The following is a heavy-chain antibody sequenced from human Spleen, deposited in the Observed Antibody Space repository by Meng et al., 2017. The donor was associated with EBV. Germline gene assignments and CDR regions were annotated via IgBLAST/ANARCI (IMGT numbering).Heavy chain of an antibody. V-gene: IGHV4-30-4*01. J-gene: IGHJ5*02. CDR3: ARDFGAPTNLFIDL. CDR2: SYNSGST. D-gene: IGHD5-24*01. CDR1: EASGSSCGYY. Sequence: VHPLEPGRGLGEPSKTPAPICAVCEASGSSCGYYWSCLGQPAGKGLEWIVYSYNSGSTYYAPSLKSQVTISMDTYTNQFSLKVNSMTAADTAVYYCARDFGAPTNLFIDLWGQGILVTVSS.